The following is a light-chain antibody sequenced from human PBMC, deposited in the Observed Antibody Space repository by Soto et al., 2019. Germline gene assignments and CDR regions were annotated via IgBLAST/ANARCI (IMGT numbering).Light chain of an antibody. CDR2: NDD. V-gene: IGLV1-44*01. CDR1: SSNIRSDT. Sequence: QSVLTQPPSMSGTPGLRVTISCSGGSSNIRSDTVNWYQQLPGTAPKLLIFNDDQRPSGVPDRFAGSRSGTSASLAISGLPSDDEADYFCSTWDGSLNGWVFGGGTKVTVL. J-gene: IGLJ3*02. CDR3: STWDGSLNGWV.